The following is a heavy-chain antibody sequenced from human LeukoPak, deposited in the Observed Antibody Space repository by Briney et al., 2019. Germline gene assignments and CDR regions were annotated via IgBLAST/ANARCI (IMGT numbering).Heavy chain of an antibody. CDR3: ARARSEGSYYYGMDV. V-gene: IGHV3-30-3*01. J-gene: IGHJ6*02. CDR1: GFTFSSYA. Sequence: PGGSLRLSCAASGFTFSSYAMHWVRQAPGKGLEWVAVISYDGSNKYYADSVKGRFTISRDNSKNTLYLQMNSLRAEDTAVYYCARARSEGSYYYGMDVWGQGTTVTVSS. CDR2: ISYDGSNK.